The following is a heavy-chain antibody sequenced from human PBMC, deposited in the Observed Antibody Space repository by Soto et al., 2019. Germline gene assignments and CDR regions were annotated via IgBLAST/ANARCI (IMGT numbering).Heavy chain of an antibody. V-gene: IGHV4-28*03. Sequence: SETLSLTCAVSGYSISSSNWWGWIRQPPGKGLEWIGYIYYSGTTYYNPSLKSRVTISVDTSKNQFSLKLSSVTAADTAVYYCARVSGIYYYGMDVWGQGTKVTVSS. D-gene: IGHD3-10*01. CDR2: IYYSGTT. J-gene: IGHJ6*02. CDR1: GYSISSSNW. CDR3: ARVSGIYYYGMDV.